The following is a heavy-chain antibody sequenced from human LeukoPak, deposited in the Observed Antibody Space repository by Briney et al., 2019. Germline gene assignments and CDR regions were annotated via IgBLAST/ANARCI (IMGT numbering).Heavy chain of an antibody. CDR1: GFSVSDSY. CDR3: ARGENYYFHTDV. CDR2: LYSGGDT. J-gene: IGHJ6*03. D-gene: IGHD2/OR15-2a*01. V-gene: IGHV3-66*02. Sequence: GGSLRLSCAASGFSVSDSYMSWVRQPPGKGLEWVSILYSGGDTYYSASVRGRFTISRDNSKNTLYLQMNTLSAADTAVYFCARGENYYFHTDVWGKGATVTVSS.